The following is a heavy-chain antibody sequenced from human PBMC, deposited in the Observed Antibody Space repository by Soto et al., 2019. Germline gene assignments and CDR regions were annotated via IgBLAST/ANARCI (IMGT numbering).Heavy chain of an antibody. CDR2: ISGSGGST. CDR1: GFTFSSYA. Sequence: GGSLRLSCAASGFTFSSYAMSWVRQAPGKGLEWVSAISGSGGSTYYADSVKGRFTISRDNSKNTLYLQMNSLRAEDTAVYYCAKDDRQNDIVVVVAANAWGQGTLVTVSS. CDR3: AKDDRQNDIVVVVAANA. D-gene: IGHD2-15*01. J-gene: IGHJ4*02. V-gene: IGHV3-23*01.